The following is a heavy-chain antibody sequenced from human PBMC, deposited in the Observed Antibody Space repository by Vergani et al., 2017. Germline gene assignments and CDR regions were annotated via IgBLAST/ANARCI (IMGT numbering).Heavy chain of an antibody. V-gene: IGHV3-30*02. CDR2: IQFDGSNQ. Sequence: QVQLVESGGGVAQRGGSLRLSCATSGFTLSNYDMQGIRQGPGKGREFVAFIQFDGSNQYYADSVKGRFTLSRDFSKNTLYLQSNSLRTDDTATYYCAKHFRGWGIDYWGQGTQVIVSS. CDR3: AKHFRGWGIDY. J-gene: IGHJ4*02. CDR1: GFTLSNYD. D-gene: IGHD3-16*01.